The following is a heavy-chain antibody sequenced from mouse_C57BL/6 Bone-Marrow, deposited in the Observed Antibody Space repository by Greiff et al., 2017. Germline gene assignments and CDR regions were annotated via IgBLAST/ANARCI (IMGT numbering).Heavy chain of an antibody. CDR2: INPNTGGT. Sequence: EVQLQQSGPELVKPGASVKISCKASGYTFTDYYMNWVKQSHGKSLEWIGDINPNTGGTSYNQKFKGKATLTVDKSSSTAYMELRSLTSEDSAVXYCAREGYYYGSSPYWYFDVWGTGTTVTVSS. D-gene: IGHD1-1*01. V-gene: IGHV1-26*01. CDR1: GYTFTDYY. J-gene: IGHJ1*03. CDR3: AREGYYYGSSPYWYFDV.